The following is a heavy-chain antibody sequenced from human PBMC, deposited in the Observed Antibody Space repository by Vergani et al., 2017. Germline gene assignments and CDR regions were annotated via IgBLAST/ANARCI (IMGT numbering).Heavy chain of an antibody. CDR2: INTNTGNP. CDR1: GYTFTSYA. D-gene: IGHD3-22*01. J-gene: IGHJ5*02. Sequence: QVQLVQSGSELKKPGASVKVSCKASGYTFTSYAMNWVRQAPGQGVEWMVWINTNTGNPTYAQGFTGRFVFSLDTSVSTAYLQISSLKAEDTAVYYCARIDSSGYYYGGWFDPWGQGTLVTVSS. CDR3: ARIDSSGYYYGGWFDP. V-gene: IGHV7-4-1*02.